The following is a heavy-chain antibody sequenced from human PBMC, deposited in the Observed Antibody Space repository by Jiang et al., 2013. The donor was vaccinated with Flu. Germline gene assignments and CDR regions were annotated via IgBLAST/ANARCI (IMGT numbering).Heavy chain of an antibody. Sequence: LLKPSETLSLTCAVYGGSFSGYYWNWIRQPPGKGLEWIGEINHSGSTNYNPSLKSRVTISVDTSKNQFSLKLSSVTAADTAVYYCAREPNVYGTRLHAFDIWGQGTMVTVSS. CDR1: GGSFSGYY. D-gene: IGHD3-10*01. CDR2: INHSGST. V-gene: IGHV4-34*01. J-gene: IGHJ3*02. CDR3: AREPNVYGTRLHAFDI.